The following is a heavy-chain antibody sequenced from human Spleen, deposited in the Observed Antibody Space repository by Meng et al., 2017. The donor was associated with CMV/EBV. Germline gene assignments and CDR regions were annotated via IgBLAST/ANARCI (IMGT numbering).Heavy chain of an antibody. CDR3: ARGEEQLVPRDAFEI. CDR2: ISAYNGNT. CDR1: GYTFTSYG. J-gene: IGHJ3*02. Sequence: ASVKVSCKASGYTFTSYGISWVRQAPGQGLEWMGWISAYNGNTNYAQKLQGRVTMTTDTSTSTAYMELRSLRSDDTAVYYRARGEEQLVPRDAFEIWGQGTMVTVSS. V-gene: IGHV1-18*01. D-gene: IGHD6-13*01.